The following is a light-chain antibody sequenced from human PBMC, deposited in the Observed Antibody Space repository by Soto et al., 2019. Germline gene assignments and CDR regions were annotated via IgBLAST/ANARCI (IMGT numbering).Light chain of an antibody. V-gene: IGLV3-21*02. CDR1: NVGSKS. Sequence: SYVVTQAPSVTVAPGQTARITCGGNNVGSKSVHWYQQKPGQAPVLVVYDDSDRPSGIPERFSGSNSGNTATLTISRVEAGDEADYYCQVWDPTSEHHVFGSGTKLTVL. CDR2: DDS. J-gene: IGLJ1*01. CDR3: QVWDPTSEHHV.